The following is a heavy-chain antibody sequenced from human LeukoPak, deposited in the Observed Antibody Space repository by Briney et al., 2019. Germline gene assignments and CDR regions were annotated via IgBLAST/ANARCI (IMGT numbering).Heavy chain of an antibody. J-gene: IGHJ4*02. CDR1: GFIFSDYE. CDR3: ARERLSRGGDCLDD. CDR2: INSGGDGI. V-gene: IGHV3-48*03. Sequence: PGGSLRLSCAASGFIFSDYEMNWVRQAPGKGLEWVSYINSGGDGIFYADSVKGRFTISRDNAENSLILQMNSLRAEDTALYYCARERLSRGGDCLDDWGQGSLVTVSS. D-gene: IGHD2-21*02.